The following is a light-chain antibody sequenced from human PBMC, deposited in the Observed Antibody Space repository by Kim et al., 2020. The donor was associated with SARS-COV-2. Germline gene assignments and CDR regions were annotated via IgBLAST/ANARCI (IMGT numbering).Light chain of an antibody. V-gene: IGKV1-33*01. Sequence: DIQMTQSPSSLSASVGDRVTITCQASQDISNYLAWYQQKPGKAPKLLIYAASNLESGVPSRFSGSGSGTDFTLTISSLQPEDFATYYCLQYDNFPLTFGGGTKVDIK. CDR2: AAS. CDR1: QDISNY. CDR3: LQYDNFPLT. J-gene: IGKJ4*01.